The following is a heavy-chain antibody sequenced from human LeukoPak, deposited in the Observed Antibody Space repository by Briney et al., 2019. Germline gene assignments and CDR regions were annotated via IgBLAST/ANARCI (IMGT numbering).Heavy chain of an antibody. J-gene: IGHJ3*02. CDR1: GSTFSSYA. CDR2: ISGSGGST. V-gene: IGHV3-23*01. D-gene: IGHD2-2*01. CDR3: AKAPHIVVVPAARGAFDI. Sequence: GGSLRLSCAASGSTFSSYAMSWVRQAPGKGLEWVSAISGSGGSTYYADSVKGRFTISRDNSKNTLYLQMNSLRAEDTAVYYCAKAPHIVVVPAARGAFDIWGQGTMVTVSS.